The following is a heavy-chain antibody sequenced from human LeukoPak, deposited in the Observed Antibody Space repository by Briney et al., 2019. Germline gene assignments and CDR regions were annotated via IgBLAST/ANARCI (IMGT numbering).Heavy chain of an antibody. CDR2: ISAYNGNI. D-gene: IGHD4-23*01. J-gene: IGHJ4*02. CDR1: GYTFISYG. CDR3: ARVDYGGNSD. V-gene: IGHV1-18*01. Sequence: ASVKVSCKASGYTFISYGITWVRRAPGQGLEWLGWISAYNGNIDYAQKLQGRVTMTTDTSTSTAYMELRSLRSDDTAVYYCARVDYGGNSDWGQGTLVTVSS.